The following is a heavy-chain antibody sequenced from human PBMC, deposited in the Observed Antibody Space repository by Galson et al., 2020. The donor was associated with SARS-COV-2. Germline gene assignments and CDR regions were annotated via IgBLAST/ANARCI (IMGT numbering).Heavy chain of an antibody. J-gene: IGHJ6*02. V-gene: IGHV4-59*01. CDR2: IYYSGST. D-gene: IGHD6-19*01. CDR3: ARAPRSKIAVPIYYGMDV. CDR1: GGSISSYY. Sequence: SETLSLTCTVSGGSISSYYWSWIRQPPGKGLEWIGYIYYSGSTNYNPSLKSRVTISVDTSKNQFSLKLSSVTAADTAVYYCARAPRSKIAVPIYYGMDVWGQGTTVTVSS.